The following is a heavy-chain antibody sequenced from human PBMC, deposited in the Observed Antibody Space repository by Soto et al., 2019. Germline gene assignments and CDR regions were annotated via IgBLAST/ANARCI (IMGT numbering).Heavy chain of an antibody. Sequence: ETLSLTCAVYGGSFSGYYWSWIRQPPGKGLEWIGEINHRGSAKYNPSLKSRVTMSVDTSKNQFSLQLTSVTAADTAVYYCARGDDYWGQGTLVTVSS. CDR3: ARGDDY. CDR1: GGSFSGYY. CDR2: INHRGSA. J-gene: IGHJ4*02. V-gene: IGHV4-34*01.